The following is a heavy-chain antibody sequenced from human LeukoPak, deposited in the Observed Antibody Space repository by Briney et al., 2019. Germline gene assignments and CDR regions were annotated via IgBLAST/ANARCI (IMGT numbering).Heavy chain of an antibody. Sequence: PSETLSLTCTVSGGSISSYYWSWIRQPAGKGLEWIGRIYTSGSTNYNPSLKSRVTMSVDTSKNRFSLRLSSVTAADTAVYYSARDVSWWELLGAFDIWGQGAMVTVSS. V-gene: IGHV4-4*07. CDR1: GGSISSYY. J-gene: IGHJ3*02. D-gene: IGHD1-26*01. CDR2: IYTSGST. CDR3: ARDVSWWELLGAFDI.